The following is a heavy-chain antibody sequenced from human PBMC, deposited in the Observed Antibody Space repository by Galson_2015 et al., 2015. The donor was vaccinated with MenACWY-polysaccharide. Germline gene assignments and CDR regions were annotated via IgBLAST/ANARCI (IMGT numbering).Heavy chain of an antibody. V-gene: IGHV3-23*01. CDR2: IRGNGGST. CDR3: AKGQPSARSCFDV. Sequence: ALRICCAASGFMFSSYSGSWVRQAPGKGLEWVSDIRGNGGSTSYADSAKGRFTMSRANSKNYLYLQMNSLRAEDTAIYYCAKGQPSARSCFDVWGQGTPVAVSS. D-gene: IGHD1-26*01. CDR1: GFMFSSYS. J-gene: IGHJ6*02.